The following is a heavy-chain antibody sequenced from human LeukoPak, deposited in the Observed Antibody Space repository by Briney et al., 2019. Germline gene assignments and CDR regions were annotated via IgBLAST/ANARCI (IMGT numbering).Heavy chain of an antibody. CDR3: ARARDYARWYFDY. CDR2: INHSGST. J-gene: IGHJ4*02. V-gene: IGHV4-34*01. CDR1: GGSFSGYY. D-gene: IGHD4-17*01. Sequence: SETLPLTRTVYGGSFSGYYWSWIRQPPGKGLEWIGEINHSGSTNYNPSLKSRVTISVDTSKNQFSLKLSSVTAADTAVYYCARARDYARWYFDYWGQGTLVTVSS.